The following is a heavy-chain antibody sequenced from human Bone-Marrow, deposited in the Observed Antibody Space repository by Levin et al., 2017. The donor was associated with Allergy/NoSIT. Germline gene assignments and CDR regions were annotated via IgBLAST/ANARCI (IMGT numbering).Heavy chain of an antibody. V-gene: IGHV1-69*06. CDR1: GDSFTTYA. J-gene: IGHJ5*02. D-gene: IGHD2/OR15-2a*01. CDR3: ARDRTRFQDWFDP. Sequence: AASVKVSCQVSGDSFTTYAINWVRQAPGQGLEWMGGIVPIFGTPNFAQRFQGRLSIVADRSTSTVFMELSSLGSEDTAMYFCARDRTRFQDWFDPWGQGTLVIVSS. CDR2: IVPIFGTP.